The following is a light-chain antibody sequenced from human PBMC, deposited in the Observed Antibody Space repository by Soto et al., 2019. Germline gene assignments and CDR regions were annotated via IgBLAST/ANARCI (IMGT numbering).Light chain of an antibody. V-gene: IGKV3-15*01. Sequence: EVVITQSPATLSVSPGERATLSCRASQSVSSNSAWYQQKPGQAPRLLIYGASTRTTSIPARCSGSGSGTEFPRTISSLQSEDFAVYYCQQYNNWPPPFGQGTKLEIK. CDR3: QQYNNWPPP. CDR2: GAS. J-gene: IGKJ2*01. CDR1: QSVSSN.